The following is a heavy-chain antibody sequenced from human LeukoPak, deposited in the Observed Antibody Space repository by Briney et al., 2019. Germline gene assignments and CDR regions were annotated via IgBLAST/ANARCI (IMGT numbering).Heavy chain of an antibody. CDR1: GYTFTSYG. D-gene: IGHD3-10*01. CDR3: ARARVIIGATLDY. CDR2: ISAYNGNT. V-gene: IGHV1-18*01. J-gene: IGHJ4*02. Sequence: GASVKVSCKASGYTFTSYGISWVRLAPGQGLEWMGWISAYNGNTNYAQKLQGRVTMTTDTSTSTAYMELSRLRSDDTAVYYCARARVIIGATLDYWGQGTLVTVSS.